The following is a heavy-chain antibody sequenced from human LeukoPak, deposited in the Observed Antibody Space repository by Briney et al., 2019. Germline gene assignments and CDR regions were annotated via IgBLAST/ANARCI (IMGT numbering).Heavy chain of an antibody. D-gene: IGHD2-2*01. V-gene: IGHV3-74*01. J-gene: IGHJ4*02. Sequence: PGGSLRLSCAASGFTFSNYWMHWVRQDPGKGLVWVSRINIDGSSTSYADSVKGRFTISRDNAKNTLYLQMNSLRAEDTAIYYCAKDRIVVVPAAKFDYWGQGTLATVSS. CDR1: GFTFSNYW. CDR2: INIDGSST. CDR3: AKDRIVVVPAAKFDY.